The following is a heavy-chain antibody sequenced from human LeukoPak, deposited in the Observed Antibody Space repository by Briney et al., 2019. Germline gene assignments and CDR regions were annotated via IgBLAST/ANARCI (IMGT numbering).Heavy chain of an antibody. CDR2: ISYDGSNE. D-gene: IGHD3-16*01. V-gene: IGHV3-30*14. J-gene: IGHJ2*01. Sequence: GGSLRLSCTATGFTFGDYHMHWIRQAPGKGLEWVAFISYDGSNEYYADSVKGRFTISRDNSKNTLYLQMNSLRAEDTAVYYCARVGDPILWYFDLWGRGTPVTVSS. CDR3: ARVGDPILWYFDL. CDR1: GFTFGDYH.